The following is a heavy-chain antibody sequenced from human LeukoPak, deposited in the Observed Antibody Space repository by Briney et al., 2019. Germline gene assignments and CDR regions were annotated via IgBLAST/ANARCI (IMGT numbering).Heavy chain of an antibody. CDR1: GFTFSNYW. CDR3: ARDVGAFDY. CDR2: IKQDGSEK. V-gene: IGHV3-7*03. J-gene: IGHJ4*02. D-gene: IGHD1-26*01. Sequence: GGSLRLSCAASGFTFSNYWMTWVRQAPGKGLEWVANIKQDGSEKYYMDSVQGRFTISRDNAKNSLYLQMNSLRAEDTAVYYCARDVGAFDYWGQGTLVTVSS.